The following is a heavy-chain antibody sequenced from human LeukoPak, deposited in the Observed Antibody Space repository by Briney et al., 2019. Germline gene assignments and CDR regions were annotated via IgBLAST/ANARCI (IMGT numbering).Heavy chain of an antibody. D-gene: IGHD3-22*01. Sequence: ASVTVSCKASGYTFTGYYMHWVRQAPGQGLEWMGWINPNSGGTNYAQKFQGRVTMTRDTSISTAYMELSRLRSDDTAVYYCARGRVAGYDSSGYLFWGQGTLVTVSS. V-gene: IGHV1-2*02. J-gene: IGHJ4*02. CDR2: INPNSGGT. CDR1: GYTFTGYY. CDR3: ARGRVAGYDSSGYLF.